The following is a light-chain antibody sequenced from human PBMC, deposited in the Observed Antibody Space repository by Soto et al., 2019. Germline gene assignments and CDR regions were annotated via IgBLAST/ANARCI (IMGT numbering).Light chain of an antibody. CDR1: SSDVGGYNH. CDR2: AVS. V-gene: IGLV2-14*01. CDR3: CSYTSLSTVV. Sequence: QSVLTQPASVSGSPGQSITISCTGTSSDVGGYNHVSWYQHSQGKAPKLILFAVSDRPSGVSHRFSGSKSGNTASLTISGLQAEDEADYYCCSYTSLSTVVFGGGTKLTVL. J-gene: IGLJ2*01.